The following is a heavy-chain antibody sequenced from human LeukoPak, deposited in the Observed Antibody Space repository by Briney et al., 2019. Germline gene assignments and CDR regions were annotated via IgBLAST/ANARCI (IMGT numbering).Heavy chain of an antibody. Sequence: PSETLSLTCTVSGGSIGSYYWNWMRQPPGKGLEWIGYLYYSGSTSYNPSLKSRVTISVDTSKNQFSLKLSSVTAADTAVYYCARLAPGSGYFDYWGQGTLVTVSS. CDR1: GGSIGSYY. CDR2: LYYSGST. J-gene: IGHJ4*02. D-gene: IGHD6-19*01. CDR3: ARLAPGSGYFDY. V-gene: IGHV4-59*08.